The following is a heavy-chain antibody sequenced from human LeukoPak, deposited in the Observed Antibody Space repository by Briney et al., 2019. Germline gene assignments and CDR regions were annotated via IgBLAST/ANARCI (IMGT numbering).Heavy chain of an antibody. D-gene: IGHD6-13*01. J-gene: IGHJ4*02. CDR2: IYNSGST. V-gene: IGHV4-39*01. Sequence: SETLSLTCTVSGGSISSSSYYWGWIRQPPGKGLEWIGSIYNSGSTYYNPSLKSRVTISVDTSKNQFSLKLSSVTAADTAVYYCARRPIAVGSSWYFDYWGQGTLVTVSS. CDR1: GGSISSSSYY. CDR3: ARRPIAVGSSWYFDY.